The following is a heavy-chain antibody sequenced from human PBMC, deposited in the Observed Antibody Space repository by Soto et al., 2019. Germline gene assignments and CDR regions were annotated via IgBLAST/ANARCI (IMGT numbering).Heavy chain of an antibody. CDR3: ARGGRGGPRGFDP. V-gene: IGHV5-10-1*01. CDR1: GYNFTTYW. CDR2: IDPIDSYT. D-gene: IGHD3-16*01. J-gene: IGHJ5*02. Sequence: DVQLVQSGAEVKKPGESLRISCKGSGYNFTTYWINWVRQMPGKGLEWMGRIDPIDSYTNYSPSFQGHVTVSGDKSINPPSRGGSDVRPWDTAMYYWARGGRGGPRGFDPGGRGTLAPVPS.